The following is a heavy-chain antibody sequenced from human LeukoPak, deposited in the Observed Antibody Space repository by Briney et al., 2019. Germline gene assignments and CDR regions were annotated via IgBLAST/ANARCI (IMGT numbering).Heavy chain of an antibody. CDR1: GFMFSSNW. CDR3: AKEGRSLQTY. D-gene: IGHD5-24*01. Sequence: GGSLRLSCAASGFMFSSNWMSWVRLAPGKGLEWVASIKEDGTETYYVDSVKGRFTISRDNAKNSLYLQMNSLRVEDTAVYYCAKEGRSLQTYWGQGTLVTVSS. V-gene: IGHV3-7*03. J-gene: IGHJ4*02. CDR2: IKEDGTET.